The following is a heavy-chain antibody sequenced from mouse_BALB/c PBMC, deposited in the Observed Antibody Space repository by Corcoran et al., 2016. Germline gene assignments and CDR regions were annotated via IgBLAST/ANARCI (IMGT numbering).Heavy chain of an antibody. CDR2: INTYTGEP. D-gene: IGHD6-1*01. CDR3: ARAPLHYYAMDY. J-gene: IGHJ4*01. CDR1: GYTFTNYG. Sequence: IQLVQSGPELKKPGETVKISCKASGYTFTNYGMNWVKQAPGKGLKWMGWINTYTGEPTYADDFKGRFAFSLETSASTAYLQLNNLKNEDTATYFCARAPLHYYAMDYWGQGTSVTVSS. V-gene: IGHV9-3-1*01.